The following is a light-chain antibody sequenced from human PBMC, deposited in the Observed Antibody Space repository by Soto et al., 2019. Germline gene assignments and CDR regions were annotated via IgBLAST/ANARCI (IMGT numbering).Light chain of an antibody. Sequence: QSVLTQPASVSGSPGQSITISCTGTSSDVGGYDYVSWYQLHPGKAPKLMVFEVSNRPSGVSYRFSGSESGNTASLTISGLQAEDEADYFCSSYSISTAYLFGTGTKDTVL. CDR1: SSDVGGYDY. CDR3: SSYSISTAYL. J-gene: IGLJ1*01. CDR2: EVS. V-gene: IGLV2-14*01.